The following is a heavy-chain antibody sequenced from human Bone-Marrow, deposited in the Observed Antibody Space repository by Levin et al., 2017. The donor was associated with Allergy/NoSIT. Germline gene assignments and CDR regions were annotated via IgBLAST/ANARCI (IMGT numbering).Heavy chain of an antibody. D-gene: IGHD5-24*01. J-gene: IGHJ4*01. CDR3: AREDGSTFDC. V-gene: IGHV4-31*03. CDR2: IYYSGST. CDR1: GGSIGSGGYH. Sequence: SETLSLTCTVSGGSIGSGGYHWSWLRQHPGKGLEWIGYIYYSGSTYYSPSLKCRVTMALDTTKRQLHLKRTSVADADTAVYYCAREDGSTFDCRGHGTLVTVST.